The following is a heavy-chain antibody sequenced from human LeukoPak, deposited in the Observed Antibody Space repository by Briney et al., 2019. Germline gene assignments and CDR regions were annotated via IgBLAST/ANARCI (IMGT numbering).Heavy chain of an antibody. D-gene: IGHD3-22*01. CDR3: ANDDYYDSSGQLDAFDI. CDR2: ISGSGGST. J-gene: IGHJ3*02. Sequence: PGGSLRLSCAASGFTFSSYAMRWVRQAPGKGLEWISGISGSGGSTYYADSGKGRFTISRDNSKNTLYLQMNSLRVEDTAVYYCANDDYYDSSGQLDAFDIWGQGTMVTVSS. CDR1: GFTFSSYA. V-gene: IGHV3-23*01.